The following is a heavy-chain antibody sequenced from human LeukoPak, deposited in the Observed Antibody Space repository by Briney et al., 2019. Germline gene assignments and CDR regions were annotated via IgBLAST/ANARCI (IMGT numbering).Heavy chain of an antibody. D-gene: IGHD3-22*01. Sequence: GGSLRLSCAASGFTFDDYAMHWVRQAPGKGLEWVSGISWNSGSIGYADSVKGRFTISRDNAKNSLYLQMNSLRAEDTALYYCEKADSSGSYFDYWGQGTLVTVSS. J-gene: IGHJ4*02. CDR2: ISWNSGSI. CDR1: GFTFDDYA. CDR3: EKADSSGSYFDY. V-gene: IGHV3-9*01.